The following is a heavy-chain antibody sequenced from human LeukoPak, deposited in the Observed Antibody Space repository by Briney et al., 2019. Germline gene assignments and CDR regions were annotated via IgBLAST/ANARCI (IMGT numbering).Heavy chain of an antibody. Sequence: GGSLRLSCAASGFTFSSCSMNWVRQAPGKGLEWVSSISSSSSYIYYADSVKGRFTISRDNAKNSLYLQMNSLRAEDTAVYYCARGRSNYDILTDWGQGTLVTVSS. V-gene: IGHV3-21*01. J-gene: IGHJ4*02. CDR1: GFTFSSCS. CDR3: ARGRSNYDILTD. CDR2: ISSSSSYI. D-gene: IGHD3-9*01.